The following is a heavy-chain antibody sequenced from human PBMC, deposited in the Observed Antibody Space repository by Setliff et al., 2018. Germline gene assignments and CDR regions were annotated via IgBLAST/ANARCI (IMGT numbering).Heavy chain of an antibody. CDR2: IYPGDSDT. Sequence: PGESLKISCKGSGYTFTNYWIGWVRQMPGKGLEWMGIIYPGDSDTRYSSSFQGQVTISADKSISIAYLQWSSLKASDTAMYYCARQAISGSDAFDIWGQGTLVTVSS. J-gene: IGHJ3*02. CDR1: GYTFTNYW. D-gene: IGHD3-3*01. CDR3: ARQAISGSDAFDI. V-gene: IGHV5-51*01.